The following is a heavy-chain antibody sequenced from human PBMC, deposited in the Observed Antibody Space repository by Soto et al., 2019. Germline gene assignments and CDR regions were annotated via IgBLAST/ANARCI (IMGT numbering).Heavy chain of an antibody. CDR2: ITPVLDMA. V-gene: IGHV1-69*02. CDR3: ARAISSGGRFSGMDV. D-gene: IGHD3-16*01. J-gene: IGHJ6*02. CDR1: GGTFSSNT. Sequence: SVKVSCKASGGTFSSNTLSWVRQAPGQGLEWMGRITPVLDMADYEQKFQDRLTITADKSTTTVYMELGSLRSEDTAIYYCARAISSGGRFSGMDVWGQGTRVTVAS.